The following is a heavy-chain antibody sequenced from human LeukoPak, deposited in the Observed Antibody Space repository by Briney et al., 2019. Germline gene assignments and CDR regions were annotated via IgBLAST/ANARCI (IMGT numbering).Heavy chain of an antibody. V-gene: IGHV4-31*03. Sequence: SETLSLTCTVSGGSISSGGYYWSWIRQHPGKGLEWIGYIYYSGSTYYNPSLKSRGTISVDTSKNQFSLKLSSVTAVDTAVYYCARVYDISGYGEVGWFDSWGQGTLVTVSS. J-gene: IGHJ5*01. CDR2: IYYSGST. D-gene: IGHD3-22*01. CDR1: GGSISSGGYY. CDR3: ARVYDISGYGEVGWFDS.